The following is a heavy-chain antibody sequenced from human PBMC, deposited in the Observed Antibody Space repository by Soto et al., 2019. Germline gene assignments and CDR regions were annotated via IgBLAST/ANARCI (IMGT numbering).Heavy chain of an antibody. D-gene: IGHD3-3*01. J-gene: IGHJ4*02. CDR3: ARGGVSTRTFAY. Sequence: GESLKISCKGSGYNFAGYWIAWVRQMPGKGLELMGIIYPSDSDTRYRPSLQGQVTISADKSISSAYLQWSSLRASDTAMYYCARGGVSTRTFAYWGQGTPVTVSS. CDR2: IYPSDSDT. CDR1: GYNFAGYW. V-gene: IGHV5-51*01.